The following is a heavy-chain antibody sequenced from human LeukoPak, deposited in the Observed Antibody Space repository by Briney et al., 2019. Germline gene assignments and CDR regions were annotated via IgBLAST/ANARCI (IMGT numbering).Heavy chain of an antibody. V-gene: IGHV3-7*01. CDR1: GFIFSTYW. CDR3: AKVTLTSATFDY. CDR2: IKQDGSEE. Sequence: GGSLRLSCAGSGFIFSTYWMGWVRDAPREGLEWVANIKQDGSEEYYVDSVRGRFTISRDNAKKSLYLQMNSLRAEDTAVYYCAKVTLTSATFDYWGQGALVTVSS. J-gene: IGHJ4*02. D-gene: IGHD4/OR15-4a*01.